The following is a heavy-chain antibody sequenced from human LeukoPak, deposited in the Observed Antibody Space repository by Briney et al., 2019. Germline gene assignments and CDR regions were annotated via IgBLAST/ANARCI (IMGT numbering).Heavy chain of an antibody. CDR2: IYYSGST. D-gene: IGHD3-3*01. V-gene: IGHV4-59*08. CDR3: ARHGGDFNY. CDR1: GSSISSYY. Sequence: SETLSLTCTVSGSSISSYYWSWIRQPPGKGLEWIGYIYYSGSTNYNPSLKSRVTISVDTSKNQFSLKLSSVTAADTAVYYCARHGGDFNYWGQGTLVTVSS. J-gene: IGHJ4*02.